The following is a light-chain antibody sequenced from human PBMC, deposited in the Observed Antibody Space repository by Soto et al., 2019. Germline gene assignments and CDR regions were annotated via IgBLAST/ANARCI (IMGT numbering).Light chain of an antibody. Sequence: QSALTQPASVSGSPGQSITISCTGTSSDVGGYNFVSWYQHHPGKAPKHMIYHVTNRPSGVSNRFSGSKSGNTASLTISGLQAEDEDDYYCSSYTSSSTLLFGGGTKVTVL. CDR3: SSYTSSSTLL. CDR2: HVT. V-gene: IGLV2-14*03. J-gene: IGLJ2*01. CDR1: SSDVGGYNF.